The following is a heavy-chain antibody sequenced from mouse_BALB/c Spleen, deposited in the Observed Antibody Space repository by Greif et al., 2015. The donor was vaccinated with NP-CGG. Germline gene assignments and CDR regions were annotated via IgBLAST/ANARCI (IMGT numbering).Heavy chain of an antibody. D-gene: IGHD1-2*01. CDR3: ARGATAMYYFDY. CDR1: GFSLTSYG. CDR2: IWGGGST. Sequence: VMLVESGPGLVQPSQSLSITCTVSGFSLTSYGVHWVRQSPGKGLEWLGVIWGGGSTDYNAAFISRLSISKDNSKSQVFFKMNSLQANDTAIYYCARGATAMYYFDYWGQGTTLTVSS. J-gene: IGHJ2*01. V-gene: IGHV2-2*02.